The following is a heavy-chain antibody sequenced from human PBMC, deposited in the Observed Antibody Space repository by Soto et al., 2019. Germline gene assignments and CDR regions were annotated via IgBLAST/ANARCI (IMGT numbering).Heavy chain of an antibody. CDR1: GFTFSSYW. J-gene: IGHJ6*03. V-gene: IGHV3-74*01. CDR3: ARDPSTLVGPRYYYYYMDV. Sequence: GGSLRLSCAASGFTFSSYWMHWVRQAPGKGLVWVSRINSDGSSTSYADSVKGRFTISRDNAKNTLYLQMNSLRAEDTAVYYCARDPSTLVGPRYYYYYMDVWGKGTTVTVSS. CDR2: INSDGSST. D-gene: IGHD2-15*01.